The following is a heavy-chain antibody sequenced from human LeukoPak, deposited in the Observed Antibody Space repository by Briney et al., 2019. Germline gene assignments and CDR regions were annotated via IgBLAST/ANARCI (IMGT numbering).Heavy chain of an antibody. V-gene: IGHV4-34*01. CDR3: ASGTAAAEVFDD. Sequence: PSETLSLTCAVSGGSFSTYFWTWIRQPPGEGLEWIGTINQSGSTNYNPSLMSRVTISAGTSKKQFSLKLRSVTAADTAVYYCASGTAAAEVFDDWGQGTLVTVSS. J-gene: IGHJ5*02. CDR1: GGSFSTYF. D-gene: IGHD6-13*01. CDR2: INQSGST.